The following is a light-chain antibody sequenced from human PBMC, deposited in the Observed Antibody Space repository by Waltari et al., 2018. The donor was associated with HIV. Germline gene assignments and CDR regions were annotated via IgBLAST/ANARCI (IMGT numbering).Light chain of an antibody. CDR2: DDT. J-gene: IGLJ1*01. CDR3: YSRDTSGIHFV. CDR1: ALPKKY. V-gene: IGLV3-10*01. Sequence: SYELTQPPSVSVSPGQTARITCSGDALPKKYAYWYQQKSGQAPILVIYDDTKRPSGSPEGFSGSTSGTMATLTISGAQVEDEADYYCYSRDTSGIHFVFGTGTKVTVL.